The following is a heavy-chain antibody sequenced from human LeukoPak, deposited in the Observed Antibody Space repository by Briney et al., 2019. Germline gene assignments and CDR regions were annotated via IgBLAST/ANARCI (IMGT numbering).Heavy chain of an antibody. CDR3: ASERRELLALHPEGYYYYYMDV. CDR1: GFTFDDYG. J-gene: IGHJ6*03. V-gene: IGHV3-20*04. Sequence: PGGSLRLSCAASGFTFDDYGMNWVRQAPGKGLEWVSGINWNGGSTGYADSVKGRFTISRDNAKNSLYLQMNSLRAEDTAVYYCASERRELLALHPEGYYYYYMDVWGKGTTVTISS. D-gene: IGHD1-26*01. CDR2: INWNGGST.